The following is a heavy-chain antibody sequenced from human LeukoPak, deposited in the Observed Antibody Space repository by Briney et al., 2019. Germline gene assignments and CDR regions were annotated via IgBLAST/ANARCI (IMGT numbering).Heavy chain of an antibody. CDR2: ISSSSSTI. J-gene: IGHJ4*02. V-gene: IGHV3-48*04. CDR1: GFTFSSYS. CDR3: ARRRVAAAGSYDY. D-gene: IGHD6-13*01. Sequence: PGGSLRLSCAASGFTFSSYSMNWVRQAPGKGLEWVSYISSSSSTIYYADSVKGRFTISRDNAKNSLYLQMNSLRAEDTALYYCARRRVAAAGSYDYWGQGTLVTVSS.